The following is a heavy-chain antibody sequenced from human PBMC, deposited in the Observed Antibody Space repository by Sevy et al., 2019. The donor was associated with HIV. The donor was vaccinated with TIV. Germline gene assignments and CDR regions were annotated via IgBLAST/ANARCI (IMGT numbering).Heavy chain of an antibody. CDR3: ARGFIRPYSSSWYGDSSAFDI. V-gene: IGHV3-53*01. J-gene: IGHJ3*02. Sequence: GGSLRLSCAASGFTVSSNYMSWVRQAPGKGLEWVSVIYSGGSTYYADSVKGRFTISRDNSKNMLYLQMNSLRAEDTAVYYCARGFIRPYSSSWYGDSSAFDIWGQGTMVTVSS. CDR1: GFTVSSNY. D-gene: IGHD6-13*01. CDR2: IYSGGST.